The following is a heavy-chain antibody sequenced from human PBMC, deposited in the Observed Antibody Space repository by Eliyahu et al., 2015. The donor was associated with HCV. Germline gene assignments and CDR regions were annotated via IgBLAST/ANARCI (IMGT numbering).Heavy chain of an antibody. CDR3: ARAYRDYYDSSGYYY. J-gene: IGHJ4*02. D-gene: IGHD3-22*01. CDR1: GFTFSSYG. Sequence: QVQLVESGGGVVQPGRSLRXSCAASGFTFSSYGMHWVRQAPGKGLEWVAVIWYDGSNKYYADSVKGRFTISRDNSKNTLYLQMNSLRAEDTAVYYCARAYRDYYDSSGYYYWGQGTLVTVSS. V-gene: IGHV3-33*01. CDR2: IWYDGSNK.